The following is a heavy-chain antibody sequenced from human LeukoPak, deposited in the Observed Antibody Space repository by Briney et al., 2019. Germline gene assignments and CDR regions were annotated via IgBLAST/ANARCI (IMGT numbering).Heavy chain of an antibody. J-gene: IGHJ4*02. CDR2: MSYDGHYK. V-gene: IGHV3-30*18. CDR1: GFTFNNFG. CDR3: AKDRQFRSGWSYFDY. Sequence: GGFLRLSCAASGFTFNNFGMHWVRQAPGKGLEWVAFMSYDGHYKYYADSVKGPFTISRDNSKNTLYLQMNSLRAEDTAVYYCAKDRQFRSGWSYFDYWGQGTLVTV. D-gene: IGHD6-19*01.